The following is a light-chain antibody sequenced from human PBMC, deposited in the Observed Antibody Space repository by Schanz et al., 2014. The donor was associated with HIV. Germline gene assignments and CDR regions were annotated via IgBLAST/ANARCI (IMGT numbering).Light chain of an antibody. Sequence: EIVMTQSPVTLSVSPGERATLSCRASQSVSRNLAWYQQRPGQAPRLLIYGASTRATGIPARFSGSGSGTEFSLPISALQAEDFAVYHCQQYKNWPPTWTFGQGTKVEIK. CDR1: QSVSRN. CDR2: GAS. J-gene: IGKJ1*01. V-gene: IGKV3-15*01. CDR3: QQYKNWPPTWT.